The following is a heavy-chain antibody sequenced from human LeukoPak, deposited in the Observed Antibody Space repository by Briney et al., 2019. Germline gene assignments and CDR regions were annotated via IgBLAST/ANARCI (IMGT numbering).Heavy chain of an antibody. D-gene: IGHD4-23*01. CDR2: INHSGST. Sequence: SETLSLTCAVYGGSFSVYYWSWIRHPPGKGVEWIGEINHSGSTNYNPSLKSRVTISVDTSKNQFSLRLSSVTAADTALYYCARGRWLPFDYWGQGTLVTVSS. J-gene: IGHJ4*02. V-gene: IGHV4-34*01. CDR1: GGSFSVYY. CDR3: ARGRWLPFDY.